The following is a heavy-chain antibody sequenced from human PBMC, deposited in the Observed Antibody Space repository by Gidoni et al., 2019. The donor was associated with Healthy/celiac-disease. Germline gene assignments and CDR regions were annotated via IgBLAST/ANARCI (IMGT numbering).Heavy chain of an antibody. D-gene: IGHD5-18*01. J-gene: IGHJ6*02. V-gene: IGHV1-69*01. CDR3: ARDSPPVDTAMVNYYGMDV. Sequence: QVQLVQSGAEVKKPGSSVRFSCQASGGPFSSYSISCVRQDPGQGLEWMGGIIPIFGTANYAQKFQGRVTITADESTSTAYMELRSLRSEDTAVYYCARDSPPVDTAMVNYYGMDVWGQGTTVTVSS. CDR1: GGPFSSYS. CDR2: IIPIFGTA.